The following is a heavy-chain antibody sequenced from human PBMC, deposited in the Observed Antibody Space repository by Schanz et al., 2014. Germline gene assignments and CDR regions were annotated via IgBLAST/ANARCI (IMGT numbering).Heavy chain of an antibody. D-gene: IGHD1-26*01. Sequence: QVQLVQSGAEVKKPGASVKVSCKASGYTFTSYGISWVRQAPGQGLEWMGIIDPSDGSTNSGVQFQGRLILTRDTSTTTVYMEMSSLRADDTAVYYCAKELYSGSHYGWFDPWGQGTLVTVSS. CDR2: IDPSDGST. V-gene: IGHV1-46*01. CDR1: GYTFTSYG. CDR3: AKELYSGSHYGWFDP. J-gene: IGHJ5*02.